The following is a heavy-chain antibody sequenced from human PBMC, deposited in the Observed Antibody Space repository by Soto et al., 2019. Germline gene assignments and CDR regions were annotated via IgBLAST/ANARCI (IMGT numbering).Heavy chain of an antibody. J-gene: IGHJ5*02. V-gene: IGHV1-3*01. CDR1: GYTFTSYA. CDR3: ARVVFGDGYNSGWFDP. Sequence: GASVKVSCKASGYTFTSYAMHWVRQAPGQRLEWMGWINAGNGNTKYSQKFQGRVTITRDTSASTAYMELSSLRSEDTAVYYCARVVFGDGYNSGWFDPWGQGTLVTVSS. D-gene: IGHD5-12*01. CDR2: INAGNGNT.